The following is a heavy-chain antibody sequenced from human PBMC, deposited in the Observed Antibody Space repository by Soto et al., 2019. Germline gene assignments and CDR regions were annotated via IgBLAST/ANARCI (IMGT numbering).Heavy chain of an antibody. CDR1: GFFFSSYT. V-gene: IGHV3-23*01. CDR3: AKARDQQGVRLPFDS. J-gene: IGHJ4*02. D-gene: IGHD2-2*01. Sequence: EVQLLESGGGLVQPGGSLRLSCVGSGFFFSSYTMTWVRQAPGKGLEWVSSFSATSENTYYADSVRRRFTISRDNSKNTLFLQRNRLTAENTAMYYYAKARDQQGVRLPFDSWGQGILVFFSS. CDR2: FSATSENT.